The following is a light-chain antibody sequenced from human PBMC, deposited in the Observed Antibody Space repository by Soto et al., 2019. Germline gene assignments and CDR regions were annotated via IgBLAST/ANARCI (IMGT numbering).Light chain of an antibody. Sequence: DIVMTQSPRSLSVAPGQPASIACKSSQRLLHITGETFLFWYLQKPGQSPQLLIYEVSTRVSGVPDRFSGSGSGTDFTLEISRVETDDVGIYYCMQSTQLPPTFGQGTRLQIK. CDR1: QRLLHITGETF. J-gene: IGKJ5*01. CDR3: MQSTQLPPT. CDR2: EVS. V-gene: IGKV2D-29*02.